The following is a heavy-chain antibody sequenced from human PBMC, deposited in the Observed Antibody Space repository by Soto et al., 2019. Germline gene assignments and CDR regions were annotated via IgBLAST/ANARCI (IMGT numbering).Heavy chain of an antibody. Sequence: KQSQTLSLTCAISGDSVSSNSAAWNWIRQSPSRGLEWLGRTYYRSKWYNDYAVSVKSRITINPDTSKNQFSLQLNSVTPEDTAVYYCARDSLRLGPNRPDAFDIWGQGTMVTVSS. CDR1: GDSVSSNSAA. V-gene: IGHV6-1*01. J-gene: IGHJ3*02. D-gene: IGHD1-1*01. CDR3: ARDSLRLGPNRPDAFDI. CDR2: TYYRSKWYN.